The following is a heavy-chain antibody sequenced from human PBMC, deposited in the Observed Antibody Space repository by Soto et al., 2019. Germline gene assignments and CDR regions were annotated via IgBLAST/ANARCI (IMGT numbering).Heavy chain of an antibody. D-gene: IGHD3-10*01. J-gene: IGHJ4*02. Sequence: TLSLTCAVSGGSISSGGYSWSWIRQPPGKGLEWIGYIYHSGSTNYNPSLKSRVTISVDTSKNQFSLKLSSVTAADTAVYYCARVKVLLWFGELMIDYWGQGTLVTVSS. CDR2: IYHSGST. CDR3: ARVKVLLWFGELMIDY. V-gene: IGHV4-30-2*01. CDR1: GGSISSGGYS.